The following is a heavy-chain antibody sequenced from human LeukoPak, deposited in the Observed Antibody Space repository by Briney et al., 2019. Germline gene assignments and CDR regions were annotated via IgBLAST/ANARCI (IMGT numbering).Heavy chain of an antibody. CDR3: AINQAGYCGGGSCYRHEFYYMDV. V-gene: IGHV1-69*06. D-gene: IGHD2-15*01. CDR1: GGTFSSYA. J-gene: IGHJ6*03. CDR2: IIPIFGTA. Sequence: SVKVSCKASGGTFSSYAISWVRQAPGQGLEWMGGIIPIFGTAKYAQNFQGRVSIAADRSTSTAYMELSSLRSEDTAMYYCAINQAGYCGGGSCYRHEFYYMDVWGKGTSVTVSS.